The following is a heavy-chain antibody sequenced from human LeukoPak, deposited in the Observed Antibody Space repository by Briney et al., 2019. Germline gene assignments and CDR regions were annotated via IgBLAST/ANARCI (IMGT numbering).Heavy chain of an antibody. CDR1: GYSFTSYW. V-gene: IGHV5-51*01. Sequence: GESLKISCKGSGYSFTSYWIGWVRQMPGKGLEWMGLVYPGGSDTTYSPSFQGQVTISVDKSINTAYLQWSSLKASDTAMYYCARHAVEYSTSYGMDVWGQGTTVTVSS. J-gene: IGHJ6*02. CDR3: ARHAVEYSTSYGMDV. CDR2: VYPGGSDT. D-gene: IGHD6-6*01.